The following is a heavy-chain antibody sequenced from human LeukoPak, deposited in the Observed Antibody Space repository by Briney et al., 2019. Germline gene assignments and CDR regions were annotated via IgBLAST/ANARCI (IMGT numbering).Heavy chain of an antibody. J-gene: IGHJ6*03. V-gene: IGHV4-59*08. CDR1: GGSITTYY. CDR3: ARRTTSSSGYRDYMDV. Sequence: SETLSLTCIVSGGSITTYYWSWVRQPPGKGLEYIGYIFSGGYTSYNPSLKSRVTLSIDTSKNQFSLKLTSVTAADTAVYYCARRTTSSSGYRDYMDVWGKGTTVTVSS. D-gene: IGHD3-22*01. CDR2: IFSGGYT.